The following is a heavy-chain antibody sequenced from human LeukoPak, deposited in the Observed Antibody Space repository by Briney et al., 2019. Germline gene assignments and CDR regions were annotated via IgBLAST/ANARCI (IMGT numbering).Heavy chain of an antibody. CDR1: GFTFGDNA. V-gene: IGHV3-49*03. CDR3: TRVGWNYYDSRGYFDY. J-gene: IGHJ4*02. D-gene: IGHD3-22*01. Sequence: GGSLRLSCTASGFTFGDNAMSWFRQAPGKGLDWVGFIRSKAYGGTTEYAASVKGRFTISRDDSKSIAYLQMNSLKTEDTAVYYCTRVGWNYYDSRGYFDYWGQGTLVTVSS. CDR2: IRSKAYGGTT.